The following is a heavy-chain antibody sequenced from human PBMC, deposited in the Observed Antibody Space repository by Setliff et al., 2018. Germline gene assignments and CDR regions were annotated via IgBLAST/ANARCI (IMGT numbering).Heavy chain of an antibody. CDR1: GGSFSGYY. V-gene: IGHV4-34*01. CDR3: ARGRSNFWGYYFDY. D-gene: IGHD3-3*01. CDR2: INHSGST. Sequence: SETLSLTCAVYGGSFSGYYWSWIRQPPGKGLEWIGEINHSGSTNYNPSLKSRVTISVDTSKNQFSLKLSSVTAADTAVYYCARGRSNFWGYYFDYWGQGTRVTV. J-gene: IGHJ4*02.